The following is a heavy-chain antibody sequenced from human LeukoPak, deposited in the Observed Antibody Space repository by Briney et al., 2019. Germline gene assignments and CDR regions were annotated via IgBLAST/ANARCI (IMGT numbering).Heavy chain of an antibody. Sequence: GGSLRLSCAAPGFSFSSNWMGWVRKAPGKGLEWVAHIKRDGSQKYYLDSVKGRFTISRDNAKNSLYLQMNSLRVEDTAVYYCARLGLEVGGPNWFDPWGQGTLVTVSS. CDR2: IKRDGSQK. CDR1: GFSFSSNW. CDR3: ARLGLEVGGPNWFDP. J-gene: IGHJ5*02. V-gene: IGHV3-7*01. D-gene: IGHD1-1*01.